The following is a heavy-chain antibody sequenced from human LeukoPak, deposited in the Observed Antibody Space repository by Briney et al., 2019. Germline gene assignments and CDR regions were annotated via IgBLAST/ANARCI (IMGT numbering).Heavy chain of an antibody. D-gene: IGHD1-1*01. CDR3: ARTTYGMDV. Sequence: GESLKISCKASGYKFTNYWIGWVRQMPGKGLEWMGIIYAGDSDTRYSPSFQGQVTISADKSISTAYLQWSSLKASDTAMHYCARTTYGMDVWGQGTTVTVSS. CDR2: IYAGDSDT. V-gene: IGHV5-51*01. J-gene: IGHJ6*02. CDR1: GYKFTNYW.